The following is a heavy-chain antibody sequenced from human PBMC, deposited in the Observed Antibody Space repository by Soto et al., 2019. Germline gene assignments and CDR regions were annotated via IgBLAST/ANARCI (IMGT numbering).Heavy chain of an antibody. J-gene: IGHJ4*02. V-gene: IGHV4-30-2*01. CDR3: AAGGGLPRYY. CDR1: GGSISSGGSS. D-gene: IGHD5-12*01. CDR2: IYHSGST. Sequence: QLQLQESGSGLVKPSQTLSLTCAVSGGSISSGGSSWSWIRQPPGKGLEWIGYIYHSGSTYSNPSLKSRVTISVDRSKNQFSLKLSSVTAADTAVYYCAAGGGLPRYYWGQGTLVTVSS.